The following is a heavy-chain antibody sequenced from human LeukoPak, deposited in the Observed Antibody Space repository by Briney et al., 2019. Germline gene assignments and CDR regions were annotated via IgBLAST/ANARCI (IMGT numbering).Heavy chain of an antibody. V-gene: IGHV3-30*04. CDR3: ARDRESSGWPDY. J-gene: IGHJ4*02. CDR2: ISYDGSNK. D-gene: IGHD6-19*01. Sequence: GGSLRLSCAASGFTFSSYAMHWVRQAPGKGLEWVAVISYDGSNKYYADSVKGRFTISRDNSKNTLYLQVNSLRAEDTAVYYCARDRESSGWPDYWGQGTLVTVSS. CDR1: GFTFSSYA.